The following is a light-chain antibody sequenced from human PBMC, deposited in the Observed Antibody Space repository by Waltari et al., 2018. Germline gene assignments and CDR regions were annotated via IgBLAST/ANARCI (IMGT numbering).Light chain of an antibody. Sequence: QSALTQPASVSGSPGQSITISCTGTSSDVGGYNYVSWYQQHPGKAPKLMIYDVSKRPAGVANRFSGYKSGNMASLTISGLQAEDEADYYCSSYTSSSPYVVGTGTKVTVL. CDR1: SSDVGGYNY. CDR2: DVS. J-gene: IGLJ1*01. CDR3: SSYTSSSPYV. V-gene: IGLV2-14*01.